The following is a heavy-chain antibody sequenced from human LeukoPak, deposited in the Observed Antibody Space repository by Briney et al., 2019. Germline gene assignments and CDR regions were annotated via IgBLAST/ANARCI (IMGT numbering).Heavy chain of an antibody. V-gene: IGHV3-74*01. CDR2: INSDGSST. CDR1: GFTFSSYW. Sequence: PGGSLRLSCAASGFTFSSYWMHWVRQAPGKGLVWVSRINSDGSSTSYADSVKGRFTISRDNSKNTLYLQMNSLRAEDTAVYYCAKEVQLWFVLFDYWGQGTLVTVSS. J-gene: IGHJ4*02. D-gene: IGHD5-18*01. CDR3: AKEVQLWFVLFDY.